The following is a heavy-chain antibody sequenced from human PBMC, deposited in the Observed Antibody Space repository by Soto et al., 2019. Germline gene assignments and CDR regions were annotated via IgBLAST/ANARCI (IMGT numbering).Heavy chain of an antibody. V-gene: IGHV3-48*01. Sequence: GGSLRLSCAASGFTFSSYSMNWVRQAPGKGLEWVSYISSSSSTIYYADSVKGRFTISRDNAKNSLYLQMNSLRAEDTAVYYCARDFEYCTNGVCYIDDYYYYMDVWGKGTTVTVSS. CDR3: ARDFEYCTNGVCYIDDYYYYMDV. CDR1: GFTFSSYS. J-gene: IGHJ6*03. CDR2: ISSSSSTI. D-gene: IGHD2-8*01.